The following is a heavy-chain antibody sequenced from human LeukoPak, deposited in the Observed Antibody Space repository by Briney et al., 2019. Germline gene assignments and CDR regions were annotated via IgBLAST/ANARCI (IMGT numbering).Heavy chain of an antibody. J-gene: IGHJ4*02. CDR2: ISTSGST. V-gene: IGHV4-4*09. D-gene: IGHD3-22*01. CDR1: GGSISSYY. Sequence: SETLSLTCTVSGGSISSYYWSWIRQPPGKGLEWIGYISTSGSTNYNPSLKSRVTISVDTSKNQSSLKLSSVTAADTAVYYCASSADSSGYYYWGQGTLVTVSS. CDR3: ASSADSSGYYY.